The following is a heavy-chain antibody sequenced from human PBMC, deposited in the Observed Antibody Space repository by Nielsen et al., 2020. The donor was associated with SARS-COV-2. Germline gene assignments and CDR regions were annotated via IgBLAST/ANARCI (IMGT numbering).Heavy chain of an antibody. J-gene: IGHJ6*04. CDR3: ARAINPADCAGGTCYNYYNMDVWMDV. CDR2: LYYTGAT. CDR1: GGSISGENYF. V-gene: IGHV4-31*03. D-gene: IGHD2-15*01. Sequence: LRLSCTVSGGSISGENYFWTWIRQQPGKGLEWIGSLYYTGATFYDPSIKSSVSISVGTSKSHFSLKLNSVTAADAGIYYCARAINPADCAGGTCYNYYNMDVWMDVWCKGTTVTFSS.